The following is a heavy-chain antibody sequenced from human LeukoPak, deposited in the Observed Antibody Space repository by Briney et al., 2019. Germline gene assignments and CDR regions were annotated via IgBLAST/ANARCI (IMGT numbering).Heavy chain of an antibody. CDR1: EFTFKTHA. D-gene: IGHD3-22*01. V-gene: IGHV3-23*01. Sequence: GGSLRLSCAASEFTFKTHATSWVRQAPGKGLEWVSRIDDSGVIRSYADSVKGRFTISRDNSKMTLTLQMNSLRAEDTAVYYCAKRLKRNYYYHYAMDVWGQGTTVTVSS. CDR2: IDDSGVIR. J-gene: IGHJ6*02. CDR3: AKRLKRNYYYHYAMDV.